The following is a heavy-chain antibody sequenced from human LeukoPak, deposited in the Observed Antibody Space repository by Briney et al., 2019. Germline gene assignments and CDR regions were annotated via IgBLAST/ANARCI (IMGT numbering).Heavy chain of an antibody. CDR2: ISSSSSHI. V-gene: IGHV3-21*01. CDR3: ARDSQYSYDSSGYKF. D-gene: IGHD3-22*01. Sequence: GGPLRLSCAASGFTFSSYSMNWVRQAPGKGLEWVSSISSSSSHIYYADSVKGRFTISRDNDKNALYLQMNSLRAADTAVYYCARDSQYSYDSSGYKFWGQGTMVTVSS. J-gene: IGHJ3*01. CDR1: GFTFSSYS.